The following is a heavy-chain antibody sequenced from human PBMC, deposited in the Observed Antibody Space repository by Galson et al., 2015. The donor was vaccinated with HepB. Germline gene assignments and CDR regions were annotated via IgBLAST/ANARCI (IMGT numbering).Heavy chain of an antibody. V-gene: IGHV4-59*08. CDR3: ARHGYYDSSGYAFDI. D-gene: IGHD3-22*01. J-gene: IGHJ3*02. CDR2: IYYSGST. CDR1: GGSISSYY. Sequence: LSLTCTVSGGSISSYYWSWIRQPPGKGLEWIGYIYYSGSTNYNPSLKSRVTISVDTSKNQFSLKLSSVTAADTAVYYCARHGYYDSSGYAFDIWGQGTMVTVSS.